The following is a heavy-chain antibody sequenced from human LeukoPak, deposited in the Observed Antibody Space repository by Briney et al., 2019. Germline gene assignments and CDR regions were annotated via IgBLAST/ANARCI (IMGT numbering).Heavy chain of an antibody. CDR3: ARGHYYYDSSGYLRDYDAFDI. CDR1: GFTFSGYS. CDR2: ISSSSSYI. V-gene: IGHV3-21*04. J-gene: IGHJ3*02. D-gene: IGHD3-22*01. Sequence: GGSLRLSCAASGFTFSGYSMNWVRQAPGKGLEWVSSISSSSSYIYYADSVKGRFTISRDNSKNTLYLQMNSLRAGDTAVYYCARGHYYYDSSGYLRDYDAFDIWGQGTMVTVSS.